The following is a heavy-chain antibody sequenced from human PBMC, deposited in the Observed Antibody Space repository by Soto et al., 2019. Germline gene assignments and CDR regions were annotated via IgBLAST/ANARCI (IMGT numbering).Heavy chain of an antibody. D-gene: IGHD6-13*01. J-gene: IGHJ6*02. Sequence: XPVKGSSNASGRSFSSYGISWVRQAPGQEHEWLGWISAFIGDTKYAQKLQYRVTMTTDTSTSTVYMELRSLRSDDTAVYYCARDPGTGIAEAGESYYYNCMDVWGQVTMVTVSS. CDR1: GRSFSSYG. CDR2: ISAFIGDT. V-gene: IGHV1-18*01. CDR3: ARDPGTGIAEAGESYYYNCMDV.